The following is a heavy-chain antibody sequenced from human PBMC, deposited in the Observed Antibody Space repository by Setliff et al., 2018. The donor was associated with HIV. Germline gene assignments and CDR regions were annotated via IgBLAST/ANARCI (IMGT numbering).Heavy chain of an antibody. Sequence: SVKVSCKASGGTFSSYAISWVRQAPGQGLEWMGGIIPIFGTANYAQKFQGRVTITADESTSTAYMELSSLRSEDTAVYYCARGKWIQLWSYDAFDIWGRGTMVTVSS. V-gene: IGHV1-69*13. CDR2: IIPIFGTA. J-gene: IGHJ3*02. D-gene: IGHD5-18*01. CDR1: GGTFSSYA. CDR3: ARGKWIQLWSYDAFDI.